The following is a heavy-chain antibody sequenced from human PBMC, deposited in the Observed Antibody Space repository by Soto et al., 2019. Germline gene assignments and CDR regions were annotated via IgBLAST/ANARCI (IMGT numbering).Heavy chain of an antibody. CDR1: GDSVTNHY. CDR2: MHYSGST. CDR3: GGYRSSTSCYNNWFDP. Sequence: SETLSLTCSFSGDSVTNHYLTWIRQSPEKGLEWIGYMHYSGSTYYNPSLKSRVTISVDTSKNQFSLKLSSVTAADTAVYYCGGYRSSTSCYNNWFDPWGQGTLVTVSS. J-gene: IGHJ5*02. V-gene: IGHV4-59*06. D-gene: IGHD2-2*02.